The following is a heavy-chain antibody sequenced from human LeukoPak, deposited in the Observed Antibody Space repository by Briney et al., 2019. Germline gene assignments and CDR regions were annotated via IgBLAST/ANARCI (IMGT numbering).Heavy chain of an antibody. CDR1: GFTFSSYW. J-gene: IGHJ4*02. V-gene: IGHV3-7*01. D-gene: IGHD1-1*01. Sequence: GGSLRLSCAASGFTFSSYWMSWVRQAPGKGLEWVANIKQDGSEKYYVDSVKGRFIISRDNAKNSLFLQVNSLRAEDTAVYYCASQGHLWNELRFDYRGQGTLVTVSS. CDR2: IKQDGSEK. CDR3: ASQGHLWNELRFDY.